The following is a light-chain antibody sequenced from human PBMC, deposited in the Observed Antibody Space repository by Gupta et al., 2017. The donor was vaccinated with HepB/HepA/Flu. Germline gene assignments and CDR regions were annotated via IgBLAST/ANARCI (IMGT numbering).Light chain of an antibody. J-gene: IGKJ3*01. CDR3: QQLNSYPLT. CDR1: QGISSY. Sequence: DIQLIQSPSLLSTSVGDRVTITCRASQGISSYLAWYQQKPGKAPKLLIYGASTLHSGVPSRFSGSGSGTEFTLTISGLQPEDVATYYCQQLNSYPLTFGPGTKVDI. V-gene: IGKV1-9*01. CDR2: GAS.